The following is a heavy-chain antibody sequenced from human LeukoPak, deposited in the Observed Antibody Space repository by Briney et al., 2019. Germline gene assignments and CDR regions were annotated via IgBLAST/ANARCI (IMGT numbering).Heavy chain of an antibody. D-gene: IGHD3-10*01. CDR2: IIPIFGTA. CDR1: GGTFSSYA. V-gene: IGHV1-69*05. J-gene: IGHJ4*02. Sequence: SVKVSCKASGGTFSSYAISWVRQAPGQGLEWMGGIIPIFGTANYAQKFQGRVTMATDTSTSTAYVELRSLRSDDTAVYYCARDYYGSARNFDYWGQGTLVTVSS. CDR3: ARDYYGSARNFDY.